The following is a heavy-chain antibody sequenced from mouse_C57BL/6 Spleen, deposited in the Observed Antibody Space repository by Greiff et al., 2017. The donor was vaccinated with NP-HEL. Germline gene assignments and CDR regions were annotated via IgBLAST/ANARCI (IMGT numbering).Heavy chain of an antibody. V-gene: IGHV10-3*01. D-gene: IGHD1-1*01. CDR1: GFTFNTYA. J-gene: IGHJ1*03. CDR3: VRDRWYYGSSYEDWYFDV. CDR2: IRSKSSNYAT. Sequence: EVQLVESGGGLVQPKGSLKLSCAASGFTFNTYAMHWVRQAPGKGLEWVARIRSKSSNYATYYADSVKDRFTISRDDSQSMLYLQMNNLKTEDTAMYYCVRDRWYYGSSYEDWYFDVWGTGTTVTVSS.